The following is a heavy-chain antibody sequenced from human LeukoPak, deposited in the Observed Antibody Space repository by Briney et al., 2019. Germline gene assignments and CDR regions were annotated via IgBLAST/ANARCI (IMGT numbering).Heavy chain of an antibody. V-gene: IGHV4-59*01. CDR2: IYYSGST. CDR1: GGSISSYY. J-gene: IGHJ6*03. CDR3: ARRVSYYYYYYMDV. Sequence: SETLSLTCTVSGGSISSYYWSWLRQPPGKGLEWVGYIYYSGSTNYNPSLKSRVTISVDTSKNQFSLKLNSVTAADTAVYYCARRVSYYYYYYMDVWGKGTTVTVSS. D-gene: IGHD2-21*01.